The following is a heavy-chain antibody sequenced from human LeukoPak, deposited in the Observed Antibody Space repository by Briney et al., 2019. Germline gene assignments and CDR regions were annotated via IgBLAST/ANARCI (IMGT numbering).Heavy chain of an antibody. J-gene: IGHJ3*02. CDR3: ARRDWVSGAVRAFDI. CDR2: ISYDRVDK. V-gene: IGHV3-11*04. Sequence: GGSLRLSCVGSGFMFSDYYMSWVRQAPGKGVEWVSYISYDRVDKYYVDSVRGRFTISRDNAKKSMYLQMSGLRVEDTAVYYCARRDWVSGAVRAFDIWGQGTMVTVSS. D-gene: IGHD3-3*01. CDR1: GFMFSDYY.